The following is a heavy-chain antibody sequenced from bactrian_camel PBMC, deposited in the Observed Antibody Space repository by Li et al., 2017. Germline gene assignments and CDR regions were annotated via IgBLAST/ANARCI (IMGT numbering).Heavy chain of an antibody. D-gene: IGHD8*01. CDR1: RDTGRRAC. Sequence: HVQLVESGGGLVQPGGSLRLSCAASRDTGRRACMGWFRQAPGKEREGVASISGYGSTWYADSVKGRFAISKDNAKNILYLQMNSLKPEDTAMYYCAGAVLRYCGREYPWSGQGTQVTVS. V-gene: IGHV3S55*01. CDR2: ISGYGST. J-gene: IGHJ4*01.